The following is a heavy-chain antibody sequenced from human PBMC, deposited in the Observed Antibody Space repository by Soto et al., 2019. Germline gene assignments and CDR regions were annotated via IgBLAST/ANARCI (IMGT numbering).Heavy chain of an antibody. CDR3: ARGDSFTSSWYWFDS. V-gene: IGHV1-8*01. Sequence: EASVKVSCKTSGYTFITYEITWVRQAPGQGLEWMGWMNPRSGNTGYAKKFQGRVAMTRDTSINTAYMELTNLTSEDTAVYYCARGDSFTSSWYWFDSWGQGSLVTVSS. CDR1: GYTFITYE. D-gene: IGHD6-13*01. CDR2: MNPRSGNT. J-gene: IGHJ5*01.